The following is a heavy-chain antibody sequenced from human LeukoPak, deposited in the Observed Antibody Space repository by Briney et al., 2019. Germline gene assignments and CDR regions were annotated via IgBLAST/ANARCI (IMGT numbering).Heavy chain of an antibody. V-gene: IGHV1-2*02. J-gene: IGHJ4*02. D-gene: IGHD3-16*02. CDR1: GYTFTGYY. Sequence: GAAVKVSCKASGYTFTGYYMHWVRQAPGQGLEWMGWSNPNSGGTNYAPKFQGRVTLTRDTSINTAYMELSRLKSDDTAMYYCATLRSLFDYWGQGTLVTVSS. CDR2: SNPNSGGT. CDR3: ATLRSLFDY.